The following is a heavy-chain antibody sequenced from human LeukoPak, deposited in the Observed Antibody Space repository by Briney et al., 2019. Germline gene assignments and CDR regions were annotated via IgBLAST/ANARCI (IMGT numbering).Heavy chain of an antibody. V-gene: IGHV4-34*01. CDR3: ARLIGTRPPFDY. J-gene: IGHJ4*02. CDR2: IKHSGST. Sequence: PSETLSLTCSVYGGSFSGYYWSWIRQPPGKGLEWMGEIKHSGSTHYNPSLKSRVTISVDTSKNQFSLKLSSVTAADTAVYYCARLIGTRPPFDYWGQGTLVTVSS. CDR1: GGSFSGYY.